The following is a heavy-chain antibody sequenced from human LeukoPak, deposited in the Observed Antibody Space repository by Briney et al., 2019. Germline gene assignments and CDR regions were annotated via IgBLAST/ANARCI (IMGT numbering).Heavy chain of an antibody. CDR3: AKDLHPNGDLIPDAFDI. D-gene: IGHD4-17*01. J-gene: IGHJ3*02. CDR1: GFTFSSYA. V-gene: IGHV3-23*01. Sequence: GGSLRLSCAASGFTFSSYAMSWVRQAPGEGPEWGSAISGSGGSTYYADSVKGRFTISRDNSKNTLYLQMNSLRAEDTAVYYCAKDLHPNGDLIPDAFDIWGQGTMVTVSS. CDR2: ISGSGGST.